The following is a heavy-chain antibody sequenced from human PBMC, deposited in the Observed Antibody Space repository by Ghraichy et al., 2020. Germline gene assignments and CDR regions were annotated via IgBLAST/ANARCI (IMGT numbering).Heavy chain of an antibody. D-gene: IGHD2-15*01. J-gene: IGHJ6*02. V-gene: IGHV4-34*01. CDR3: ARVGIVAYYYYYGMDV. CDR1: GGSFSGYY. CDR2: INHSGST. Sequence: SETLSLTCAVYGGSFSGYYWSWIRQPPGKGLEWIGEINHSGSTNYNPSLKSRVTISVDTSKNQFSLKLSSVTAADTAVYYCARVGIVAYYYYYGMDVWGQGTTVTVSS.